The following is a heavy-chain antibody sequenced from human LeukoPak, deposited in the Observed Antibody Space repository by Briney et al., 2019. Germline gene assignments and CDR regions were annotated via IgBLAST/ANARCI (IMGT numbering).Heavy chain of an antibody. D-gene: IGHD2-2*01. CDR2: ISWNSGSI. J-gene: IGHJ6*02. CDR1: GFTFGDYA. Sequence: PGRSLRLSCAASGFTFGDYAMHWVRQAPGKGLEWVSGISWNSGSIGYADSVKGRFTISRDNAKNSLYLQMNSLRAEDTALYYCAKDYCSSTSCYSSSGHYYYGMDVWGQGTTVTVSS. CDR3: AKDYCSSTSCYSSSGHYYYGMDV. V-gene: IGHV3-9*01.